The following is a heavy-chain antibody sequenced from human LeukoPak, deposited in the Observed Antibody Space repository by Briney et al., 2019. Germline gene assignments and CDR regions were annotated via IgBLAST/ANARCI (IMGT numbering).Heavy chain of an antibody. V-gene: IGHV3-30*03. J-gene: IGHJ4*02. D-gene: IGHD6-25*01. CDR2: ISYDGSII. CDR3: ARDLNSRGCELPRDY. CDR1: GFTFSSYG. Sequence: PGGALRLSCAASGFTFSSYGMHWFRHATGKGLEWVAVISYDGSIIYYAVSVKGRFTTSTDKSQNTRYLQMNSLRAEDTAVYYCARDLNSRGCELPRDYWGQGTLVTASS.